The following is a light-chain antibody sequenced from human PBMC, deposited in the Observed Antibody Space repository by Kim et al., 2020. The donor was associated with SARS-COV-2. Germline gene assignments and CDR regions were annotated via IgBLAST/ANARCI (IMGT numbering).Light chain of an antibody. CDR1: QTVLYSSNNKNY. Sequence: RASINCQSSQTVLYSSNNKNYLAWYQQKPGQPPKLLIYWASTRESVVPDRFSGSGSGTDFTLTISSLQAEDVAVYYCQQYYSSPVTFGQGTKLEI. V-gene: IGKV4-1*01. CDR2: WAS. CDR3: QQYYSSPVT. J-gene: IGKJ2*01.